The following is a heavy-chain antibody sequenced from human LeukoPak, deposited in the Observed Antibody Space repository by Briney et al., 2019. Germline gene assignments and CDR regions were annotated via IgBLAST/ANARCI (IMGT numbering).Heavy chain of an antibody. V-gene: IGHV1-2*06. CDR1: GYTFATYY. CDR3: ARATEFDY. J-gene: IGHJ4*02. Sequence: ASVKVSCKTSGYTFATYYIHWVRQAPGQGLEWMGRITPNSGGTNYAQKFQGRVTMTRDTSISTAYMELSILRSDDAAVYYCARATEFDYWGQGTLVTVSS. CDR2: ITPNSGGT.